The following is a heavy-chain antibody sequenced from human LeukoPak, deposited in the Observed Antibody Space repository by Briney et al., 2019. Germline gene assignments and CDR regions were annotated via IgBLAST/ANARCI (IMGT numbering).Heavy chain of an antibody. V-gene: IGHV4-4*07. Sequence: SETLSLTCTVSGGSIRGYYWSWVRQPAGKGLELIGRIYTSGSTNYNPSLKSRVAMSLDTSKNQFSLKLSSVTAADTAVYYCARPGPVYDSSGYYYDAFDIWGQGTTVTVSS. D-gene: IGHD3-22*01. J-gene: IGHJ3*02. CDR1: GGSIRGYY. CDR2: IYTSGST. CDR3: ARPGPVYDSSGYYYDAFDI.